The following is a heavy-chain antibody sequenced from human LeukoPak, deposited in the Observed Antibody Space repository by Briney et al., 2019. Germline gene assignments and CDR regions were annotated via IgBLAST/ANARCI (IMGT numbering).Heavy chain of an antibody. D-gene: IGHD5-12*01. Sequence: ASVKVSCKASGYTFTGYYMHWVRQAPGQGLEWMGWINPDSGGTNYAQKFQGRVTMTRDMSISTAYMELSRLRSDDTAVYYCARDPSNSGYDYLYYFDYWGQGTLVTVSS. CDR3: ARDPSNSGYDYLYYFDY. CDR2: INPDSGGT. J-gene: IGHJ4*02. CDR1: GYTFTGYY. V-gene: IGHV1-2*02.